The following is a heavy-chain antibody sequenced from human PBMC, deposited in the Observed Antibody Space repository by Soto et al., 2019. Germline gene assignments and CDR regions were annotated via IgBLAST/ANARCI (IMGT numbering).Heavy chain of an antibody. CDR3: AKSELSIAAAGTNYYYYMDV. J-gene: IGHJ6*03. V-gene: IGHV3-30*18. Sequence: GGSLRLSCAASGFTFSSYGMHWVRQAPGKGLEWVAVISYDGSNKYYADSVKGRFTISRDNSKNTLYLQMNSLRAEDTAVYYCAKSELSIAAAGTNYYYYMDVWGKGTTVTVSS. CDR1: GFTFSSYG. CDR2: ISYDGSNK. D-gene: IGHD6-13*01.